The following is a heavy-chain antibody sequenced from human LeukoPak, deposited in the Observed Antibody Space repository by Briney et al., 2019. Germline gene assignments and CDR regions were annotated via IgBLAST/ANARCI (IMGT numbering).Heavy chain of an antibody. CDR3: ARDGPYSSGWYDRYYFDY. D-gene: IGHD6-19*01. J-gene: IGHJ4*02. CDR1: GGTFSSYA. V-gene: IGHV1-69*04. Sequence: SVKVSCMASGGTFSSYAISWVRQAPGQGLEWMGRIIPILGIANYAQKFQGRVTITADKSTSTAYMELSSLRSEDTAVYYCARDGPYSSGWYDRYYFDYWGQGTLVTVSS. CDR2: IIPILGIA.